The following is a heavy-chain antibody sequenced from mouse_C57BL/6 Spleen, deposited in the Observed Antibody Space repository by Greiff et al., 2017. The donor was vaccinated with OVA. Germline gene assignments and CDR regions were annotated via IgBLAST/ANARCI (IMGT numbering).Heavy chain of an antibody. J-gene: IGHJ3*01. D-gene: IGHD2-4*01. V-gene: IGHV14-1*01. Sequence: EVQLQQSGAELVRPGASVKLSCTASGFNIKDYYMHWVKQRPEQGLEWIGRIDPEDGDTEYAPKFQGKATMTADTSSNTAYLQLSSLTSEDTAVYYCTTCGYDYSAWFAYWGQGTLVTVSA. CDR1: GFNIKDYY. CDR3: TTCGYDYSAWFAY. CDR2: IDPEDGDT.